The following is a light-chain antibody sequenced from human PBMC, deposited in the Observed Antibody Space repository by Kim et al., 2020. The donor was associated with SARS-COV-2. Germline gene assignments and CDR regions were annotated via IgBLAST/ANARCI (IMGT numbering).Light chain of an antibody. V-gene: IGKV3-20*01. J-gene: IGKJ2*01. CDR1: QSVSSSY. Sequence: EIVLTQSPGTLSLSPGERATLSCRASQSVSSSYLAWYQQKPGQAPRLLIYGASSRATGIPDRFSGSGSGTDFTLTISRLEPEDFAVYFCQQYGSSLQYAFRRETKLEI. CDR2: GAS. CDR3: QQYGSSLQYA.